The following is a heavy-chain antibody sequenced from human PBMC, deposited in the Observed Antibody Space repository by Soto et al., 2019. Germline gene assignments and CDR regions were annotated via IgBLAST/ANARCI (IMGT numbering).Heavy chain of an antibody. CDR2: ISGSGGST. CDR1: GFTFSSYA. Sequence: PGGSLRLSCAASGFTFSSYAMSWVRQAPGKGLEWVSAISGSGGSTYYADSVKGRFTISRDKSKNTLYLQMNSLRAEDTAVYYCAKTATNCISTSCYSGFDPWGQGTLVTVSS. CDR3: AKTATNCISTSCYSGFDP. V-gene: IGHV3-23*01. D-gene: IGHD2-2*01. J-gene: IGHJ5*02.